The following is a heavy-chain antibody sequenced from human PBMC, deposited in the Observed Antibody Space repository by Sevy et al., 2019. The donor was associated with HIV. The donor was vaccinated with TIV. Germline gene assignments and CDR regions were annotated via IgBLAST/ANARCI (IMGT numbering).Heavy chain of an antibody. J-gene: IGHJ4*02. CDR1: GFTFSKYS. D-gene: IGHD2-8*01. CDR3: AREGCTKPHDY. CDR2: LSLGCGGI. V-gene: IGHV3-23*01. Sequence: GGSLRLSCAASGFTFSKYSMSWVRHPPGRGWEGVSTLSLGCGGINYADSVKGRFTISRDNSKSSVYLQMNNLRPEDTAVYYCAREGCTKPHDYWGQGTLVTVSS.